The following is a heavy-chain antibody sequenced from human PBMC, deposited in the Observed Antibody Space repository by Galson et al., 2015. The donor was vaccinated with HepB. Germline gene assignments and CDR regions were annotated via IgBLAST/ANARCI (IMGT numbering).Heavy chain of an antibody. CDR2: ISSSSSYI. V-gene: IGHV3-21*01. Sequence: SLRLSCAASGFTFSSYSMNWVRQAPGKGLEWVSSISSSSSYIYYADSVKGRFTISRDNAKNSLYLQMNSLRAEDTAVYYCARGGITMVRGVTSYYYYGMDVWGQGTTVTVSS. J-gene: IGHJ6*02. D-gene: IGHD3-10*01. CDR1: GFTFSSYS. CDR3: ARGGITMVRGVTSYYYYGMDV.